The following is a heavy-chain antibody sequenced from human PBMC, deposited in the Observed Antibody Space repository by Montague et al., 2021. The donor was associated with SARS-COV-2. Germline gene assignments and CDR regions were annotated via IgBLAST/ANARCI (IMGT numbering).Heavy chain of an antibody. CDR1: GDSVSSNSAT. V-gene: IGHV6-1*01. Sequence: CAISGDSVSSNSATWNWVRQSPSRGLEWLGRTYYRSKWYNDYAVSVRCRVTINPDTSKNQFSLQLNSVTPEDTAIHYCTSGREGNYNVMDVWGQGTTVTVSS. CDR2: TYYRSKWYN. D-gene: IGHD1-1*01. CDR3: TSGREGNYNVMDV. J-gene: IGHJ6*02.